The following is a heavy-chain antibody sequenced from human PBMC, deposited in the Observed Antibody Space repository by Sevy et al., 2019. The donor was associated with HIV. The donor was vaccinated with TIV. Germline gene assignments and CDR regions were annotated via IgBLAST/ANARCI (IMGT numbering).Heavy chain of an antibody. CDR1: GGSISSYY. D-gene: IGHD2-15*01. CDR3: ARVSVPSSDGYLDY. CDR2: IYYSGST. J-gene: IGHJ4*02. Sequence: SETLSLTCTVSGGSISSYYGSWIRQPPGKGLEWIGYIYYSGSTNYNPSLKSRVTISVDTSKNQFSLKLSSVTAADTAVYYCARVSVPSSDGYLDYWGQGTLVTVSS. V-gene: IGHV4-59*01.